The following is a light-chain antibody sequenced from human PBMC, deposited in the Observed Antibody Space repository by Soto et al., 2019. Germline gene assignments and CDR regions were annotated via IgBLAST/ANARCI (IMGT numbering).Light chain of an antibody. J-gene: IGLJ2*01. Sequence: QSALTQPPSASGTPGQRVTISCSGSSSNIGGNYVYWYQQLPGTAPKLLIYKNSQRPSGVLDRFSGSKSGTSASLAISGLRSDDEADYYCAAWDDSLSGVVFGGGTKVTVL. CDR2: KNS. CDR1: SSNIGGNY. CDR3: AAWDDSLSGVV. V-gene: IGLV1-47*01.